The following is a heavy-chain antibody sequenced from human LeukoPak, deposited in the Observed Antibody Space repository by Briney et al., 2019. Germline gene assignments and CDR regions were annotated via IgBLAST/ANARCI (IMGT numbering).Heavy chain of an antibody. J-gene: IGHJ4*02. Sequence: SETLSLTCAVYGGSFSGYYWSWIRQPPGKGLEWIGEINQSGSTNYNPSLKSRVTISVDTSKNQFSLKLSSVTAADTAVYYCARDPYPLDILTGPGRHYFDYWGQGTLVTVSS. V-gene: IGHV4-34*01. D-gene: IGHD3-9*01. CDR3: ARDPYPLDILTGPGRHYFDY. CDR1: GGSFSGYY. CDR2: INQSGST.